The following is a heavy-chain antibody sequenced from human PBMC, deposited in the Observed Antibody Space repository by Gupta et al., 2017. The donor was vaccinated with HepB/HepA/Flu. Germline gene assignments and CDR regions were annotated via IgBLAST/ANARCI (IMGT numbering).Heavy chain of an antibody. CDR3: ARDVDVVATNFYYYGMDV. Sequence: VKPGGSLRLSCAASGFTFSDFYMSWIRQAPGKGLEWVSHISGTGSTIYYTDSVKGRFTISRDNGKNSLYLQMNSLRAEDTAVYYCARDVDVVATNFYYYGMDVWGQGTTVTVSS. CDR1: GFTFSDFY. V-gene: IGHV3-11*01. D-gene: IGHD5-12*01. CDR2: ISGTGSTI. J-gene: IGHJ6*02.